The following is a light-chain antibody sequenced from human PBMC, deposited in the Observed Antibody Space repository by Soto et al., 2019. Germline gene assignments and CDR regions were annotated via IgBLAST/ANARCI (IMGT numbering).Light chain of an antibody. V-gene: IGKV1-27*01. CDR1: QDISYY. CDR2: AAS. J-gene: IGKJ1*01. Sequence: DIQITHSPSSLSASVGDRVTITCRSNQDISYYLAWYQQKQGKVPKLLIYAASTLQSGVPSRFSGSGSGTDFTLTISSLQPEDIATYYCQKYHSAPRTLGQGTKVDIK. CDR3: QKYHSAPRT.